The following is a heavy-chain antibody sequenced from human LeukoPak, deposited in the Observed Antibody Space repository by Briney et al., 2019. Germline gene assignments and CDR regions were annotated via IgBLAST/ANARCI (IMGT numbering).Heavy chain of an antibody. CDR2: INNDGSST. CDR1: GFTFSTFW. J-gene: IGHJ4*02. V-gene: IGHV3-74*01. CDR3: ARGGRGPDF. Sequence: GALRLSCATSGFTFSTFWMHWVRQAPGKGLVWVSRINNDGSSTNYADSVKGRFTISRDNAKNTLYLQMSGLRVEDTAVYYCARGGRGPDFWGQGTLVTVSS. D-gene: IGHD3/OR15-3a*01.